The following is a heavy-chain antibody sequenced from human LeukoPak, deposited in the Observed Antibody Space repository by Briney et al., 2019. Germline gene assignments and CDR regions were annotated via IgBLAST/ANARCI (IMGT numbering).Heavy chain of an antibody. D-gene: IGHD4-17*01. CDR3: AKDPMTTVTTTAY. J-gene: IGHJ4*02. Sequence: PGGSLRLSCAASGFTFSNFGMSWVRQAPGKGLEWVSAITGSGRSTYYTDSVKGRFTISRDNSKNTLYLQMNSLRAEDTAVYYCAKDPMTTVTTTAYWGQGTLVTVSS. V-gene: IGHV3-23*01. CDR1: GFTFSNFG. CDR2: ITGSGRST.